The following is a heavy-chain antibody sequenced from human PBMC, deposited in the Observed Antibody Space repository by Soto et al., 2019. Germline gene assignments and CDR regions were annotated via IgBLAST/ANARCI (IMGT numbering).Heavy chain of an antibody. J-gene: IGHJ4*02. CDR3: ARDRDTYGLNFFDY. Sequence: GGSLRLSCSASGFTFSTYWMHWVRQAPGKGLVWVSRINTDGSTTTYADSVKGRFTISRDNAKNTLYLQMNSLRADDTAVYYCARDRDTYGLNFFDYWGQGTLVTV. V-gene: IGHV3-74*01. D-gene: IGHD5-18*01. CDR1: GFTFSTYW. CDR2: INTDGSTT.